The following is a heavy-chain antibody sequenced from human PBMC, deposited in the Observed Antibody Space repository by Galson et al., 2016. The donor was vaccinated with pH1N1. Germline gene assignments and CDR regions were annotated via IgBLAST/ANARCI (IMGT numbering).Heavy chain of an antibody. J-gene: IGHJ3*02. V-gene: IGHV5-51*01. D-gene: IGHD4-17*01. CDR1: GYRFSSSW. CDR2: IHLGGSHI. Sequence: QSGAEVKKPGESLKISCKGSGYRFSSSWIGWVRQMPGKGLEWMGIIHLGGSHIRYSPSFQGQVTISTDKSFNIVSLQWSSLKASDTAMYYCARQNDYGDYRGDAFDIWGQGTMVTVSS. CDR3: ARQNDYGDYRGDAFDI.